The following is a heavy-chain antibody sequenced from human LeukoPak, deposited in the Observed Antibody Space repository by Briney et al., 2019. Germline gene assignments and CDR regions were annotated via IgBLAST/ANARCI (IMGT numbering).Heavy chain of an antibody. J-gene: IGHJ4*02. CDR3: VALVRGVRSFSMDY. V-gene: IGHV3-21*01. Sequence: GGSLRLSCAASGFTFSSYSMNWVRQAPGKGLEWVSSISSSSSYIYYADSVKGRFTISRDNAKNSLYLQMNSLRAEDTAVYYCVALVRGVRSFSMDYWGRGQLVTVS. D-gene: IGHD3-10*01. CDR1: GFTFSSYS. CDR2: ISSSSSYI.